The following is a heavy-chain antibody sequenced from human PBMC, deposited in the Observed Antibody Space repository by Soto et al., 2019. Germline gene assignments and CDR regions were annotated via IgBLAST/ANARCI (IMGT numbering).Heavy chain of an antibody. D-gene: IGHD5-12*01. Sequence: PGGSLRLSCEGSGFSFPDYDMNWVRQTPGKGLEWGAAVGRFGNTYYRDSVRCRFTISRDDSRNTVYLQIKRLRDVDTAVYYCASALRGLRAGFDYWGQGTLVTVSS. V-gene: IGHV3-23*01. J-gene: IGHJ4*02. CDR3: ASALRGLRAGFDY. CDR1: GFSFPDYD. CDR2: VGRFGNT.